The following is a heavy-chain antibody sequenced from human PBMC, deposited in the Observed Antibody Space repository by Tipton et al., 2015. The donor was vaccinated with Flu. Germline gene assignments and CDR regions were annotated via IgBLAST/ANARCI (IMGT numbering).Heavy chain of an antibody. CDR3: VRGPMDYDSNGYYRHFQH. Sequence: RSLRLSCSASGFTFGDYALNWVRQAPGKGLEWVGFMRSKTYGGTTEYAASVKGRFTISRDDSKSIAYLQMNSLKTEDTAMYYCVRGPMDYDSNGYYRHFQHWGQGTLVTVSS. J-gene: IGHJ1*01. D-gene: IGHD3-22*01. CDR1: GFTFGDYA. V-gene: IGHV3-49*04. CDR2: MRSKTYGGTT.